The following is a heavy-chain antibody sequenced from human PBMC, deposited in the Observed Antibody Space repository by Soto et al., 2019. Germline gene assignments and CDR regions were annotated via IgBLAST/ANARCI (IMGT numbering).Heavy chain of an antibody. D-gene: IGHD2-21*01. CDR2: IIPIFGTA. CDR3: AFCEAAYGHFWFDP. J-gene: IGHJ5*02. CDR1: GGTFSSYA. Sequence: QVQLVQSGAEVKKPGSSVKVSCQASGGTFSSYAISWVRQAPGKGLEWMGGIIPIFGTANYAQQCQGRVTIAAYKSTSTAYLELSRLRSEATAVYSCAFCEAAYGHFWFDPWGQGTLVTVSS. V-gene: IGHV1-69*06.